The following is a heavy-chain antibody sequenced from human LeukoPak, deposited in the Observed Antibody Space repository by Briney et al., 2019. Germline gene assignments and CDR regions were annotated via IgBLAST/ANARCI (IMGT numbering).Heavy chain of an antibody. CDR3: ARVGGVVAPFDY. Sequence: GGSLRLSCAASGFTFSGYWMSWVRQAPGKGLEWVANIKQDGSEKYYVDSVKGRFTISRDNAKNSLYLQMNSLRAEDTAVYYCARVGGVVAPFDYWGQGTLVTVSS. CDR1: GFTFSGYW. D-gene: IGHD3-16*01. V-gene: IGHV3-7*01. CDR2: IKQDGSEK. J-gene: IGHJ4*02.